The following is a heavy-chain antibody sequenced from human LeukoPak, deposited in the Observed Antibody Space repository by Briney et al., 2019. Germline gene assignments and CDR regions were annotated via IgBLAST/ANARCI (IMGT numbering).Heavy chain of an antibody. V-gene: IGHV4-34*01. CDR1: GGSFSGYY. Sequence: SETLSLTCAVYGGSFSGYYWSWIRQPPGKGLEWIGEINHSGSTNYNPSLKSRVTISVDTSKNQFSLKLSSVTAADTAVYYCARYCSSTSCQEDYFDYCGQGTLVTVSS. CDR3: ARYCSSTSCQEDYFDY. J-gene: IGHJ4*02. D-gene: IGHD2-2*01. CDR2: INHSGST.